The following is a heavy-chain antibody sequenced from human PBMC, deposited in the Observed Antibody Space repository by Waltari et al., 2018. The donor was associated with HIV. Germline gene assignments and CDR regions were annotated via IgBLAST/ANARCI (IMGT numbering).Heavy chain of an antibody. J-gene: IGHJ6*02. Sequence: QVQLVESGGGVVQPGKSLRLSCAASGFTFSPHGMHWVRQAPGKGREGGATICHDGSNTYYADSVKGRFTISRDNSKNTVNLQMNGLRVEDTAVYFCARVGLAAAGTQYFGMDVWGQGTTVTVSS. V-gene: IGHV3-33*01. CDR3: ARVGLAAAGTQYFGMDV. CDR2: ICHDGSNT. CDR1: GFTFSPHG. D-gene: IGHD6-25*01.